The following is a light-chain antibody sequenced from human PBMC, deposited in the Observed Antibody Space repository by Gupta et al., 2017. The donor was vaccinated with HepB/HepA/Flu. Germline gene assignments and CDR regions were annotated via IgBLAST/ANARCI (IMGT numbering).Light chain of an antibody. CDR2: DVN. CDR3: SPYASSNKYV. J-gene: IGLJ1*01. CDR1: SSDVGGYHY. Sequence: QSAMPQPPSVASSPRPSIIISCTGTSSDVGGYHYDSWHQHYPGNAPNLIIYDVNNRPSGIADRFSGSKSGNTASLIISGLQADDEDEYYCSPYASSNKYVFGGGTKVTV. V-gene: IGLV2-14*03.